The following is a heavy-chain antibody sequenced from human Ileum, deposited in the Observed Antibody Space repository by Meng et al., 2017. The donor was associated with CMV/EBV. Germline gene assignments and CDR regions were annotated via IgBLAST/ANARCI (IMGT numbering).Heavy chain of an antibody. CDR2: INGDAGTT. J-gene: IGHJ4*01. CDR1: GFTFSNYW. V-gene: IGHV3-74*01. CDR3: ARGGATNSGDYSVAFY. Sequence: SGFTFSNYWMHWVRQVPGQGPEWVSRINGDAGTTNYVDSVKGRFTISRDNGKNTLYLQMDSLRVEDTAVYYCARGGATNSGDYSVAFYWGQGVLVTVSS. D-gene: IGHD3-22*01.